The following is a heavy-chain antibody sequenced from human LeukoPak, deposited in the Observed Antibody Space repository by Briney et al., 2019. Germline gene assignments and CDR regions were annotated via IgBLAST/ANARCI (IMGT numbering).Heavy chain of an antibody. CDR1: GYFFTTNS. CDR2: INPNSGGT. V-gene: IGHV1-2*02. J-gene: IGHJ6*03. D-gene: IGHD6-19*01. CDR3: ARLIAYSSGWYDYYMDV. Sequence: ASVKVSCKTSGYFFTTNSIHWVRQAPGQGLEWMGWINPNSGGTNYAQKFQGRVTMTRDTSISIAYMELSRLRPDDTAVYYCARLIAYSSGWYDYYMDVWGTGTTVTVSS.